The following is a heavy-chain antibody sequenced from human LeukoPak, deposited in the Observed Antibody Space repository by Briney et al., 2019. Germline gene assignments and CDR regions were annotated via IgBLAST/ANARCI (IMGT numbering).Heavy chain of an antibody. V-gene: IGHV3-74*01. J-gene: IGHJ5*02. CDR1: GFTFSSYW. Sequence: GGSLRLSCAASGFTFSSYWMHWVRQVPGKGLVWVARINPGGSSITYADSVKGRFTISRDNAKNSLYLQMNSLRAEDTAVYYCARDRDYAFDPWGQGTLVTVSS. CDR3: ARDRDYAFDP. CDR2: INPGGSSI. D-gene: IGHD4-17*01.